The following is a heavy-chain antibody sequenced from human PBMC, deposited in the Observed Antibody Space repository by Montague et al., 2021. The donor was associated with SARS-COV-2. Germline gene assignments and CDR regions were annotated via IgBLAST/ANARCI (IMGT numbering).Heavy chain of an antibody. CDR1: GFSLSTSGMR. CDR3: ARSYYDILTAYYTSFDY. D-gene: IGHD3-9*01. Sequence: PALVKPTQTLTLTCTFSGFSLSTSGMRASWIRQPPGKALEWLARIDWDDDTFYSTSLKTRLTISKDTSKNQVVLTMTNMDPVDTATYYCARSYYDILTAYYTSFDYWGQGTLVTVSS. CDR2: IDWDDDT. J-gene: IGHJ4*02. V-gene: IGHV2-70*04.